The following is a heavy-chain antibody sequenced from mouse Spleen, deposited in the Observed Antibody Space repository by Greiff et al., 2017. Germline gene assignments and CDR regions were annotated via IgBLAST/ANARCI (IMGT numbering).Heavy chain of an antibody. J-gene: IGHJ2*01. V-gene: IGHV1-15*01. Sequence: VQLQQSGAELVRPGASVTLSCKASGYTFTDYEMHWVKQTPVHGLEWIGAIDPETGGTAYNQKFKGKAILTADKSSSTAYMELRSLTSEDSAVYYCTRGYDSGLDYWGQGTTLTVSS. CDR2: IDPETGGT. D-gene: IGHD2-4*01. CDR1: GYTFTDYE. CDR3: TRGYDSGLDY.